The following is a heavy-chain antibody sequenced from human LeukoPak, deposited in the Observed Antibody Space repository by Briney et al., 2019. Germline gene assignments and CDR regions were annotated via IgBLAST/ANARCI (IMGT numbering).Heavy chain of an antibody. CDR3: ARDGMVRGVITADDAFDI. Sequence: PSETLSLTCTVSGGSISSYYWSWIRQPPGKGLEWIGYIYYSGSTNYNPSFKSRVTISVDTSKNQFSLKLSSVTAADTAVYYCARDGMVRGVITADDAFDIWGQGTMVTVSS. D-gene: IGHD3-10*01. J-gene: IGHJ3*02. V-gene: IGHV4-59*01. CDR1: GGSISSYY. CDR2: IYYSGST.